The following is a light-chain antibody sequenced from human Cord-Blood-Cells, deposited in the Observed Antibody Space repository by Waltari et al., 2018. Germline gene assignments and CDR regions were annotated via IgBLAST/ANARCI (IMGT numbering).Light chain of an antibody. Sequence: QSALTQPASVSGSPGQSITISCTGTSSVVGSYNLVSWYQQHPGKAPKLMIYEVSKRPSGVSNRFSGSKSGNTASLTISGLQAEDEADYYCCSYAGSNYVFGTGTKVTVL. CDR3: CSYAGSNYV. J-gene: IGLJ1*01. CDR2: EVS. V-gene: IGLV2-23*02. CDR1: SSVVGSYNL.